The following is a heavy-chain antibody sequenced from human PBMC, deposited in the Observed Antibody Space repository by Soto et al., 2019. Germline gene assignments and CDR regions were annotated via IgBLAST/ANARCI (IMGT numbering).Heavy chain of an antibody. CDR1: GDSITGSY. CDR2: IYHSGTT. Sequence: QVQLRESGPGLVKPSETLSLTCTVSGDSITGSYWSWIRQPPGKTLEWIGYIYHSGTTTYNPSLKSRVSISVDTSKNQFSPRLTSVIAADTAVYYCARDMPYAAGSLAGCDYWGQGILVTVSS. D-gene: IGHD1-26*01. J-gene: IGHJ4*02. CDR3: ARDMPYAAGSLAGCDY. V-gene: IGHV4-59*01.